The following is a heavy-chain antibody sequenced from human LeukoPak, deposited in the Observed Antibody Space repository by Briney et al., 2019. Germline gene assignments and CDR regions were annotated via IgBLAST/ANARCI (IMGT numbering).Heavy chain of an antibody. D-gene: IGHD4-23*01. CDR3: ARDRVGDYGGGSRDSDY. V-gene: IGHV3-21*01. CDR2: ISSGGSPI. Sequence: KPGGSLRLSCEGSGFTFSSYSMSWVRQAPGKGLEWVSSISSGGSPIYYADSLKGRFTVSRDNAKNSLHLQMYSLRAEDTAVYYCARDRVGDYGGGSRDSDYWGQGTLVTVSS. J-gene: IGHJ4*02. CDR1: GFTFSSYS.